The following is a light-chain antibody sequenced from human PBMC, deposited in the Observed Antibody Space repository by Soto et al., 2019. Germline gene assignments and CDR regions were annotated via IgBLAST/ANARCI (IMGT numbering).Light chain of an antibody. CDR3: AAWDDSLNGVF. CDR2: NNN. V-gene: IGLV1-44*01. Sequence: QLVLTQPPSASGTPGQRVTISCSGSSSNIGTNTVNWYQELPGTAPKLLIYNNNQRPSGVPDRFSGSKSGTSASLAISGLQSEDEADYYCAAWDDSLNGVFFGGGTKLTVL. J-gene: IGLJ2*01. CDR1: SSNIGTNT.